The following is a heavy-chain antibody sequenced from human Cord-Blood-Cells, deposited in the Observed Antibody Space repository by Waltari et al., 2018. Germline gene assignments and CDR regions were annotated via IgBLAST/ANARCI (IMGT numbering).Heavy chain of an antibody. J-gene: IGHJ5*02. CDR1: GGAVSSGSYY. D-gene: IGHD1-7*01. V-gene: IGHV4-61*01. CDR3: ARFSHYNWNYWFDP. Sequence: QVQLQESGPGLVKPSETLSLTCTVSGGAVSSGSYYWRWIRQPPGKGLEWIGYIYYSGSTNYNPSLKSRVTISVDTSKNQFSLKLSSVTAADTAVYYCARFSHYNWNYWFDPWGQGTLVTVSS. CDR2: IYYSGST.